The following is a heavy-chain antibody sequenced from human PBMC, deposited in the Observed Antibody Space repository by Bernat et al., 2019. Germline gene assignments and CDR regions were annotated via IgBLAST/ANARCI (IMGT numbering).Heavy chain of an antibody. Sequence: EVQLVESGGGLVKPGGSLRLSCAASGFTFSNAWMSWVRQAPGKGLEWVGRIKSKTDGGTTDYAAPVKCRFTISRDDSKNTLYLQMNSLKTEDTAVYYCTTGAFFQLRGSGYYWFDYWGQGTLVTVSS. D-gene: IGHD3-3*01. CDR1: GFTFSNAW. CDR2: IKSKTDGGTT. CDR3: TTGAFFQLRGSGYYWFDY. J-gene: IGHJ4*02. V-gene: IGHV3-15*01.